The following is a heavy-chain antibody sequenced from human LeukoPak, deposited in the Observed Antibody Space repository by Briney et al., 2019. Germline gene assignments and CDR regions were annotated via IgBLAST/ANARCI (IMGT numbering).Heavy chain of an antibody. CDR2: IYYSGST. Sequence: SETLSLTCTVSGGSINSYYWSWIRQPPGKGLEWIGYIYYSGSTNYNPSLKSRVTISVDTSKNQFSLKLSSVTAADTAVYYCARDHGSGSPDDYWGQGTLVTVSS. V-gene: IGHV4-59*12. CDR3: ARDHGSGSPDDY. CDR1: GGSINSYY. J-gene: IGHJ4*02. D-gene: IGHD3-10*01.